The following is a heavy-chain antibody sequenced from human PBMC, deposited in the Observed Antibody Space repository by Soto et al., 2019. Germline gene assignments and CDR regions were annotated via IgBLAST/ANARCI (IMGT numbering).Heavy chain of an antibody. Sequence: PGGSLRLSCAASGFTFSSYGMHWVRQAPGKGLEWVAVISYDGSNKYYADSVKGRFTISRDNSNNSLYLQMNSLRAEDTAVYICVSGYPWVGFDYWGQGTLVTVSS. CDR2: ISYDGSNK. D-gene: IGHD5-18*01. CDR3: VSGYPWVGFDY. J-gene: IGHJ4*02. CDR1: GFTFSSYG. V-gene: IGHV3-30*03.